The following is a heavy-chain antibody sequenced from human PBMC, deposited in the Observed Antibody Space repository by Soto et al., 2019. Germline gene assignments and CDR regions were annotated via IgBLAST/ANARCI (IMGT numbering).Heavy chain of an antibody. CDR3: ARDVGATGD. CDR2: INAGNGNT. D-gene: IGHD1-26*01. Sequence: QVQLVQSGAEVKKPGASVKVSCKASGYTFTSYAMHWVRQAPGQRLEWMGWINAGNGNTKYSQKFQGRVTITRDTTVRTAYMELCSLCSEDTAVYFCARDVGATGDWGQGTLVTVSS. J-gene: IGHJ4*02. CDR1: GYTFTSYA. V-gene: IGHV1-3*01.